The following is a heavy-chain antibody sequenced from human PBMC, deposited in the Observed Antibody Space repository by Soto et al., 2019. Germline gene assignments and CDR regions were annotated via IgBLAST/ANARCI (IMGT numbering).Heavy chain of an antibody. CDR3: GTAEGGIDYCFFNMDV. CDR2: IIPIFGTT. CDR1: GGTFSSYA. D-gene: IGHD4-17*01. J-gene: IGHJ6*02. V-gene: IGHV1-69*13. Sequence: ASVKVSCKASGGTFSSYAISWVRQAPGQGLEWMGGIIPIFGTTSYAQNFQGRVTITADESTSTAYMHLSSLKSEDTASYFCGTAEGGIDYCFFNMDVWGQRTTVTVSS.